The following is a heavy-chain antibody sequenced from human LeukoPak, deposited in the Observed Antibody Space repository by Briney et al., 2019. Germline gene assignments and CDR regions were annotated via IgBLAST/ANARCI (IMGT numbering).Heavy chain of an antibody. D-gene: IGHD3-10*01. CDR1: GFTFSSYG. V-gene: IGHV3-30*02. CDR3: ARGAFMVRGHAFDI. J-gene: IGHJ3*02. CDR2: MRYDGSNR. Sequence: GGSLRLSCAASGFTFSSYGMHWVRQAPGKGLEWVAFMRYDGSNRNYADSVKGRFTISRDNAKNSLYVQMNSLRAEDTALYYCARGAFMVRGHAFDIWGQGTMVTVSS.